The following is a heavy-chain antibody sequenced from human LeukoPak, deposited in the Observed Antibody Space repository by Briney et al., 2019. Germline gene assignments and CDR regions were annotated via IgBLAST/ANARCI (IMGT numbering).Heavy chain of an antibody. Sequence: PSETLSLTCAVYGGSFSGYYWSWIRQPPGKGLEWIGEINHSGSTNYNPSLKSRVTISVDTSKNQFSLKLSSVTAAGTAVYYCARGPGVTIFGVVIIWRGYFDYWGQGTLVTVSS. V-gene: IGHV4-34*01. J-gene: IGHJ4*02. CDR3: ARGPGVTIFGVVIIWRGYFDY. CDR2: INHSGST. D-gene: IGHD3-3*01. CDR1: GGSFSGYY.